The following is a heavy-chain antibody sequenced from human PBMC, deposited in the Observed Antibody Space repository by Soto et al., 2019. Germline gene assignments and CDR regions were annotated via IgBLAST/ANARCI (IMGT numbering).Heavy chain of an antibody. J-gene: IGHJ6*02. V-gene: IGHV4-4*07. CDR1: GGSISSYY. Sequence: SATPSLTCTVSGGSISSYYWSWIRHTAGKGLEWIGRIYTSGSTNYNPSLKSRVTMSVDTSKNQFSLKLSSVTAADTAVYYCATGYSYGTDYYYGMDVWGQGTTVTVSS. CDR3: ATGYSYGTDYYYGMDV. D-gene: IGHD5-18*01. CDR2: IYTSGST.